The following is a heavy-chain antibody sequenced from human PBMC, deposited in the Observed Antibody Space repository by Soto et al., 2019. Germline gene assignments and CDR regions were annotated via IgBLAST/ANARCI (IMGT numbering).Heavy chain of an antibody. CDR3: ARMGLWFGEQSDDY. CDR1: GFPFRSYA. D-gene: IGHD3-10*01. Sequence: GGSLRLSCAASGFPFRSYAMHWVRQAPGKGLEWVATISYDENNRYYTDSVKGRFTISRDNSKNTVYLQVNSLRSEDTAVYYCARMGLWFGEQSDDYWGQGTLVTVSS. CDR2: ISYDENNR. V-gene: IGHV3-30-3*01. J-gene: IGHJ4*02.